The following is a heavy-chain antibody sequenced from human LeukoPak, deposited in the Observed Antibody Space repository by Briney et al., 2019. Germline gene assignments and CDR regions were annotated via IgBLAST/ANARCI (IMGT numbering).Heavy chain of an antibody. CDR3: TRGVRDGYKTFDY. V-gene: IGHV4-31*03. J-gene: IGHJ4*02. CDR1: GGSVNNAAYY. CDR2: IDYRGRT. D-gene: IGHD5-24*01. Sequence: SGTLSLTCTVSGGSVNNAAYYWSWIRQHPGKGLEWIGHIDYRGRTNYNPSLKSRVTISVDTSENQFSLRLSSVTAADTAVYYCTRGVRDGYKTFDYWGQGTLVTVSS.